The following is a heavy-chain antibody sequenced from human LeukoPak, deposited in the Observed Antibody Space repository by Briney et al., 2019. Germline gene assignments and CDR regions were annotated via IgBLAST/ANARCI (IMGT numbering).Heavy chain of an antibody. CDR1: GDSISGCY. Sequence: SETLSLTCTVSGDSISGCYWSWIRQPPGKGLEWIGYIYYSGSTNYNPSLKSRVTISVDTSKNQFSLKLSSVTAADTAVYYCARQHSDFWSLDYWGQGTLVTVSS. CDR3: ARQHSDFWSLDY. CDR2: IYYSGST. D-gene: IGHD3-3*01. V-gene: IGHV4-59*08. J-gene: IGHJ4*02.